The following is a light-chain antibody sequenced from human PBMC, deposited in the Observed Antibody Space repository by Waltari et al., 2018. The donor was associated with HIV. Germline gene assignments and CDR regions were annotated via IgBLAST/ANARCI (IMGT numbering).Light chain of an antibody. CDR3: SSYAGNNNYV. CDR1: SRDIGTYTS. Sequence: QPALTPPPSASGSPGQSVTISCTGTSRDIGTYTSVSWYQQHPGRATNLLIYEVNKRPSGVPDRFSGSKSANTASLTVSVLQVADEADYYCSSYAGNNNYVFGTGTRVTVL. J-gene: IGLJ1*01. V-gene: IGLV2-8*01. CDR2: EVN.